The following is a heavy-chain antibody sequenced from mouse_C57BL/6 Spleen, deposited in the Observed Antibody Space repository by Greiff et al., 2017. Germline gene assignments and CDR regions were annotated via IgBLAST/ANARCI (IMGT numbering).Heavy chain of an antibody. D-gene: IGHD2-5*01. V-gene: IGHV1-15*01. CDR2: IDPETGGT. CDR3: TEKRYSNLWMGD. Sequence: QVQLQQPGAELVRPGASVTLSCKASGYTFTDYEMHWVKQTPVHGLEWIGAIDPETGGTAYNQKFKGKAILTADKSSSTAYMELRSLTSEDSAVYYGTEKRYSNLWMGDWGQGTSVTVSS. CDR1: GYTFTDYE. J-gene: IGHJ4*01.